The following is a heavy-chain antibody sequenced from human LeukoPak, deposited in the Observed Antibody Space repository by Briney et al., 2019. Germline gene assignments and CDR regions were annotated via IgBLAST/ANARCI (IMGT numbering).Heavy chain of an antibody. V-gene: IGHV4-38-2*01. CDR1: GNSISNTYY. D-gene: IGHD1-26*01. CDR3: ARNSSGNYFDY. CDR2: IYNSGST. Sequence: KASETPSLTCAVSGNSISNTYYGGWIRQPPGKELEWIGSIYNSGSTHYNPSLKSRVTISVDTSKNQFSLKLSSVTAADTAVYYCARNSSGNYFDYWGQGTLVTVSS. J-gene: IGHJ4*02.